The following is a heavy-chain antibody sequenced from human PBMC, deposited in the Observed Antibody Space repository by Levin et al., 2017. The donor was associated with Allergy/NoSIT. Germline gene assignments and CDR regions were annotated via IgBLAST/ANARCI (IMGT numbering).Heavy chain of an antibody. D-gene: IGHD6-19*01. CDR3: ARAGYTSGWKDAFDI. J-gene: IGHJ3*02. CDR2: ISSSSNTI. Sequence: ASVKVSCAASGFTFSSYSMNWVRQAPGKGLEWVSYISSSSNTIYYADSVKGRFTISRDNAKNSLYLQMNSLRDEDTAVYYCARAGYTSGWKDAFDIWGQGTMVTVSS. V-gene: IGHV3-48*02. CDR1: GFTFSSYS.